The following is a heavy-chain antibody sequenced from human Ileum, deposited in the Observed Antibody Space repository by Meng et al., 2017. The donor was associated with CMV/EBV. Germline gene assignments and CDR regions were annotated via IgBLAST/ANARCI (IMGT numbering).Heavy chain of an antibody. J-gene: IGHJ4*02. Sequence: QVQLVQSGAEGKKPGASVTVSCQASGYTFSAYPMHWARQAAGQGIGWMGRINPINGATNYAQKFQGRVAMTGDVSINTAYLDLSGLTSDDTAVYYCTRQVVLTSQSRDYWGQGTLVTVSS. CDR2: INPINGAT. V-gene: IGHV1-2*06. CDR3: TRQVVLTSQSRDY. CDR1: GYTFSAYP. D-gene: IGHD4/OR15-4a*01.